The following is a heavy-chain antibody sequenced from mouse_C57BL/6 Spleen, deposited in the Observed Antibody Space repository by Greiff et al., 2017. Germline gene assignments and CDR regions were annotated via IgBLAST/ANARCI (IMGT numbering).Heavy chain of an antibody. V-gene: IGHV1-53*01. CDR1: GYTFTSYW. Sequence: VQLQQPGTELVKPGASVKLSCKASGYTFTSYWMHWVKQRPGQGLEWIGNINPSNGGTNYNEKFKSKATLTVDKSSSTAYMQLSSLTSEDSAVYYCARGLITTVVATDYAMDYWGQGTSVTVSS. J-gene: IGHJ4*01. CDR3: ARGLITTVVATDYAMDY. CDR2: INPSNGGT. D-gene: IGHD1-1*01.